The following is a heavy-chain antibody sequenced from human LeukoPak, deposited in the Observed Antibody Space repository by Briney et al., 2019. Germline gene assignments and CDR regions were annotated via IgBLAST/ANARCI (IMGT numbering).Heavy chain of an antibody. CDR3: AKARIAARPNTYWYFDL. V-gene: IGHV3-23*01. CDR2: ISGSGGST. Sequence: GGSLRLSCAASGLTFSSYAMSWVRQAPGKGLEWVSAISGSGGSTYYADSVKGRFTISRDNSKNTLYLQMNSLRAEDTAVYYCAKARIAARPNTYWYFDLWGRGTLVTVSS. J-gene: IGHJ2*01. CDR1: GLTFSSYA. D-gene: IGHD6-6*01.